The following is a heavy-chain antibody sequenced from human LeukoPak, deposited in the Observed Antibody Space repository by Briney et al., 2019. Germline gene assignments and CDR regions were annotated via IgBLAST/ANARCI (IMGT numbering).Heavy chain of an antibody. CDR3: ARTAGSSWSVGP. CDR1: GFTFTDYW. V-gene: IGHV3-7*01. J-gene: IGHJ5*02. D-gene: IGHD6-13*01. Sequence: GGSLRLSCAASGFTFTDYWMSWVRQAPGKGLEWVANIKRDGSEKYYVDSVKGRFTISRDNAKNSLYLQMNSLRTEDTAVYYCARTAGSSWSVGPWGQGTLVTVSS. CDR2: IKRDGSEK.